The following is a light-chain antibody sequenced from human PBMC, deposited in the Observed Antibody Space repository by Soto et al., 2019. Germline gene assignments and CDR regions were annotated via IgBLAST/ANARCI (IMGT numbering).Light chain of an antibody. V-gene: IGKV3-11*01. CDR1: QSVSSS. CDR2: AAS. CDR3: QQRTNWPLT. Sequence: EIVMTQSPATLSVSPGEIVTLSCSASQSVSSSLAWYRQKPGQAPRLLIYAASNRATGIPARFSGSGSGTDFTLTISSLEPEDFAVYYCQQRTNWPLTFGGGTKVDIK. J-gene: IGKJ4*01.